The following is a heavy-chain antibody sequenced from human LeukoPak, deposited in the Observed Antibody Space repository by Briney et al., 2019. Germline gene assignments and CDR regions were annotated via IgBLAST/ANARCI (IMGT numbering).Heavy chain of an antibody. D-gene: IGHD2-21*02. V-gene: IGHV4-39*01. J-gene: IGHJ4*02. CDR1: GGSISSSSYY. CDR2: IYYSGNT. Sequence: PSETLSLTCSVSGGSISSSSYYWGWIRQPPGMGLEWIGTIYYSGNTYHNPSLESRVTISVDTSKNQFSLKLSSVTAADTAVYHCAGLVVGTATIDYWGQGTLVTVSS. CDR3: AGLVVGTATIDY.